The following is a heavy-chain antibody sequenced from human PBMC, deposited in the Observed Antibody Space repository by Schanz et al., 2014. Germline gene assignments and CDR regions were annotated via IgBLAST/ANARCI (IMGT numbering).Heavy chain of an antibody. J-gene: IGHJ6*02. D-gene: IGHD2-2*01. Sequence: QVQLVQSGAEVKKPGASVKVSCKASGYSFTDYYIHWVRQAPGQGLEWMGWINPNSGGTNYPQRFQGRVTTTRDTSSRTVYMQLSRLTSDDTAVYFCARERGRGHCSRTSCSKDYGMDVWGQGTTVTVSS. CDR2: INPNSGGT. V-gene: IGHV1-2*02. CDR3: ARERGRGHCSRTSCSKDYGMDV. CDR1: GYSFTDYY.